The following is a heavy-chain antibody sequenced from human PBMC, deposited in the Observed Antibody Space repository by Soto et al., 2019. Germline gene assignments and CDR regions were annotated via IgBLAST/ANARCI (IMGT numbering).Heavy chain of an antibody. CDR3: ARGLWFGEIGVYFDY. Sequence: QVQLVESGGGVVQPGRSLRLSCAASGFTFSSYGMHWVRQAPGKGLEWVAVIWYDGSNKYYADSVKGRFTISRDNSKNTLYLQMNGLRAEDTAVYYCARGLWFGEIGVYFDYWGQGTLVTVSS. CDR1: GFTFSSYG. CDR2: IWYDGSNK. V-gene: IGHV3-33*01. J-gene: IGHJ4*02. D-gene: IGHD3-10*01.